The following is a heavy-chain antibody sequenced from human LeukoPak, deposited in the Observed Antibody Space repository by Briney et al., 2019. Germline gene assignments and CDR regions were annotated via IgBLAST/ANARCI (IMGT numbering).Heavy chain of an antibody. V-gene: IGHV4-39*01. Sequence: SEPLSLTCTVSGGSISSSSYYWGWIRQPRGRGVEWIGSIYYSGSTYYNPSLKSRVTISVDTSKNQFSLKLSSVTAADTAVYYCARIIVAGSGSIDYWGQGTLVTVSS. J-gene: IGHJ4*02. CDR3: ARIIVAGSGSIDY. CDR1: GGSISSSSYY. D-gene: IGHD5-12*01. CDR2: IYYSGST.